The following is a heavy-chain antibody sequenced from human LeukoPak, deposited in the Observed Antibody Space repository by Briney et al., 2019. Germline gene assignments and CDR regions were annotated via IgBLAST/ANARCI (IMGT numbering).Heavy chain of an antibody. CDR1: GFTFSSYS. V-gene: IGHV3-21*01. CDR3: ARGREVLLWFGELGYYFDY. D-gene: IGHD3-10*01. J-gene: IGHJ4*02. Sequence: GGPLRLSCAASGFTFSSYSMNWVRQAPGKGLEWVSSISSSSSYIYYADSVKGRFTISRDNAKNSLYLQMNSLRAEDTAVYYCARGREVLLWFGELGYYFDYWGQGTLVTVSS. CDR2: ISSSSSYI.